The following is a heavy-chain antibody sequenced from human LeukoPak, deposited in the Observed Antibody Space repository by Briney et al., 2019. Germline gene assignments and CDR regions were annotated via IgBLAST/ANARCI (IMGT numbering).Heavy chain of an antibody. CDR3: ARGGVGGEPFDP. Sequence: SVKVSCKASGDTFSSSAISWVRQAPGQGLEWMGRIIPILGIANYAQKFQGRVTITADKSTSTAYMELSSLRSEDTAVYYCARGGVGGEPFDPWGQGTLVTVSS. CDR1: GDTFSSSA. J-gene: IGHJ5*02. V-gene: IGHV1-69*04. CDR2: IIPILGIA. D-gene: IGHD2-15*01.